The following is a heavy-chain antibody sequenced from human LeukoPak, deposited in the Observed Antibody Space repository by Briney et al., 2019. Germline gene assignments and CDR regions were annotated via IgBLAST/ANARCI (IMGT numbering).Heavy chain of an antibody. Sequence: RGSLRLSCAASGFTFSDYYMSWIRPAPGEGREWVSYISSSGNTINYTDSVKGRFTISRDNAKNSLYLQMNSLRAEDTAVYYCARDSSSGWYAETDYWGQGTLVTVSS. V-gene: IGHV3-11*01. J-gene: IGHJ4*02. CDR2: ISSSGNTI. D-gene: IGHD6-19*01. CDR3: ARDSSSGWYAETDY. CDR1: GFTFSDYY.